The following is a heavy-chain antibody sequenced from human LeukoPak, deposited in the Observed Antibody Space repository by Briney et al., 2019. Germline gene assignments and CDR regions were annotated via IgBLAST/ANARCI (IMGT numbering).Heavy chain of an antibody. CDR2: ISSSSSYI. J-gene: IGHJ4*02. D-gene: IGHD2-2*01. CDR1: GFTFSSYS. V-gene: IGHV3-21*01. CDR3: ARGTFGTSWPFDY. Sequence: GGSLRLSCAASGFTFSSYSMNWVRQAPGKGLVWVSSISSSSSYIYYADSVKGRFTISRDNAKNSLYLQMNSLRAEDTAVYYCARGTFGTSWPFDYWGQGTLVTVSS.